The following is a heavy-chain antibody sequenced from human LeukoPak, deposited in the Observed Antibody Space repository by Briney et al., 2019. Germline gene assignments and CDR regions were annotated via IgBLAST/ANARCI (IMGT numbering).Heavy chain of an antibody. V-gene: IGHV3-23*01. J-gene: IGHJ4*02. Sequence: GGSLRLSCAASGFTFSSSAMSWVRQAPGKGLEWVSSITGSGVSTYYVDSVKGRFTISRDNSKNTLYLQMNSLRAEDTAVYYCAKDIPGILWFGGWGQGTLVTVSS. CDR3: AKDIPGILWFGG. D-gene: IGHD3-10*01. CDR1: GFTFSSSA. CDR2: ITGSGVST.